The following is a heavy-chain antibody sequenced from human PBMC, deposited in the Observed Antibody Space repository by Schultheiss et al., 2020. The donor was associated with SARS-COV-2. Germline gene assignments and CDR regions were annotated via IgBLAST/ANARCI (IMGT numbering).Heavy chain of an antibody. CDR1: GFTFSSYW. V-gene: IGHV3-7*01. CDR3: ARDHPIYDSSGYYYLGAFDI. J-gene: IGHJ3*02. Sequence: GGSLRLSCAASGFTFSSYWMSWVRQAPGKGLEWVANIKQDGSEKYYVDSVKGRFTISRDNAKNSLYLQMNSLRAEDTAVYYCARDHPIYDSSGYYYLGAFDIWGQGTMVTVSS. CDR2: IKQDGSEK. D-gene: IGHD3-22*01.